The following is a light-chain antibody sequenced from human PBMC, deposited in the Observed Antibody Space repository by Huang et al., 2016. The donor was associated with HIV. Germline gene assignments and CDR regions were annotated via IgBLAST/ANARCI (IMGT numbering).Light chain of an antibody. CDR2: AAS. CDR3: QQYGVSPYT. V-gene: IGKV3-20*01. CDR1: QSVSSNY. J-gene: IGKJ2*01. Sequence: EIVLTQSPGTLSLSPGERATLSCRASQSVSSNYLAWYQQKPGQAPRLLIYAASNRATGIPDRFRGSGSGTDFTLTITRLEPEDFAVYSCQQYGVSPYTFGQGTKLEIK.